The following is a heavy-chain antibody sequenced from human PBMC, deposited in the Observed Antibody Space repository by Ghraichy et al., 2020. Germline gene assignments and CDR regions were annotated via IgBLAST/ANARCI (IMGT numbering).Heavy chain of an antibody. J-gene: IGHJ4*02. D-gene: IGHD3-3*01. CDR3: ATYYDFWSGYYPGY. V-gene: IGHV4-39*01. Sequence: LETLSLTCTVSGGSISSSSYYWGWIRQPPGKGLEWIGSIYYSGSTYYNPSLKSRVTISVDTSKNQFSLKLSSVTAADTAVYYCATYYDFWSGYYPGYWGQGTLVTVSS. CDR2: IYYSGST. CDR1: GGSISSSSYY.